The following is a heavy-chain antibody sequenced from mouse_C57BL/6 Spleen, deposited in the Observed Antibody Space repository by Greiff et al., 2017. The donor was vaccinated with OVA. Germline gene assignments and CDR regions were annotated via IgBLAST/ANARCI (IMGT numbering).Heavy chain of an antibody. D-gene: IGHD2-5*01. J-gene: IGHJ2*01. CDR2: INPNNGGT. CDR1: GYTFTDYY. V-gene: IGHV1-26*01. Sequence: EVQLQQSGPELVKPGASVKISCKASGYTFTDYYMNWVKQSHGKSLEWIGDINPNNGGTSYNQKFKGKATLTVDKSSSTAYMELRSLTSEDSAVYYCARQAYYSNFPDYWGQGTTLTVSS. CDR3: ARQAYYSNFPDY.